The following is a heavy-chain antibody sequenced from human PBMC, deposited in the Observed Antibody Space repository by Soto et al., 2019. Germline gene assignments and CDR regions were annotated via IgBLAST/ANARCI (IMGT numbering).Heavy chain of an antibody. D-gene: IGHD3-22*01. CDR3: AGGVGGGYFEYYYYMDV. CDR1: GGSVSSSSYY. CDR2: IYYSGST. V-gene: IGHV4-39*01. Sequence: SETLSLTCTVSGGSVSSSSYYWGWIRQPPGKGLEWIGSIYYSGSTYYNPSLKSRVTISVDTSKNQFSLKLSSVTAADTAVYYGAGGVGGGYFEYYYYMDVWGKGTTVTVSS. J-gene: IGHJ6*03.